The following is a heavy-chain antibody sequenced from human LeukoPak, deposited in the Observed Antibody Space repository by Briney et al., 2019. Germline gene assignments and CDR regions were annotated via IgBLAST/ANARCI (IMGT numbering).Heavy chain of an antibody. CDR3: ARDPYGDYVFDY. Sequence: PGGSLRLSCAASGFTFSSYAMSWVRQAPGKGLEWVSGISVSGVSTYYADSVKGLFTISRDNSKNTLYLQMNSLRAEDTALYYCARDPYGDYVFDYWGQGTLVTVSS. J-gene: IGHJ4*02. CDR1: GFTFSSYA. CDR2: ISVSGVST. D-gene: IGHD4-17*01. V-gene: IGHV3-23*01.